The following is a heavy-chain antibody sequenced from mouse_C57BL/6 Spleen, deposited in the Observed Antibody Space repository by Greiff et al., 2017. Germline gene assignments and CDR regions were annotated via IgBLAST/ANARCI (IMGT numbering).Heavy chain of an antibody. CDR3: AKSCDSSGYFDY. CDR1: GFSLTSYG. J-gene: IGHJ2*01. CDR2: IWSGGST. D-gene: IGHD1-1*01. Sequence: VQLKQSGPGLVQPSQCLSITCTASGFSLTSYGVHWVRQPPGKGLEWLGVIWSGGSTAYNAAFISRLDISKDNTKCQIVFKMNSLLADDAAIYDCAKSCDSSGYFDYWGQGTTLTVSS. V-gene: IGHV2-4*01.